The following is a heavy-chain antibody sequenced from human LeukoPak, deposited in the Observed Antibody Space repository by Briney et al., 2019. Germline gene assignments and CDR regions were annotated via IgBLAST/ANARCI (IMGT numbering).Heavy chain of an antibody. CDR3: ARANIHCTNGVCYSFDP. Sequence: SVKVSCKASGGTFSSYAISWVRQAPGQGLEWMGRTIPILGIANYPQKFQGRVTITADKSTSTAYMELSSLRSEDTAVYYCARANIHCTNGVCYSFDPWGQGTLVTVSS. CDR2: TIPILGIA. V-gene: IGHV1-69*04. D-gene: IGHD2-8*01. J-gene: IGHJ5*02. CDR1: GGTFSSYA.